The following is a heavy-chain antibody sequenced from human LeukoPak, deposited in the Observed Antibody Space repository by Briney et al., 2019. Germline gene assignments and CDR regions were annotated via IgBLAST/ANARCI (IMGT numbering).Heavy chain of an antibody. D-gene: IGHD1-26*01. CDR3: AKDSSVGAPAGPFDY. Sequence: PGGSLRLSCAASGFTFSSYAMDWVRQAPGKGLEWVAVISYDGINKYYADSVKGRFTISRDNSKNTLYLQMNSLRAEDTAVYYCAKDSSVGAPAGPFDYWGQGTLVTVSS. CDR2: ISYDGINK. V-gene: IGHV3-30-3*01. J-gene: IGHJ4*02. CDR1: GFTFSSYA.